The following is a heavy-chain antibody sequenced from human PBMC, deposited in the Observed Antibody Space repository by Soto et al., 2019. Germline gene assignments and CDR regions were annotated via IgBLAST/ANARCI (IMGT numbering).Heavy chain of an antibody. V-gene: IGHV4-31*03. CDR1: GGSISSGGYY. CDR2: IYYSGST. CDR3: ARDKNVAAFDI. J-gene: IGHJ3*02. Sequence: SETLSLTCTVSGGSISSGGYYWSWIRQHPGKGLEWIGYIYYSGSTYYNPSLKSRVTISVDTSKNQFSLKLSSVTAADTAVYYCARDKNVAAFDIWGQGTMVTVSS.